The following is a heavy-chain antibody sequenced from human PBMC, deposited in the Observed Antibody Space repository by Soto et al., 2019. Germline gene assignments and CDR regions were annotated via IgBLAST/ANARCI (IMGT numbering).Heavy chain of an antibody. CDR2: IYYSGST. CDR1: GGSISSSSYY. D-gene: IGHD6-19*01. Sequence: SLPCTVSGGSISSSSYYWGWIRQPPGKGLEWIGSIYYSGSTYYNPSLKSRVTISVDTSKNQFSLKLSSVTAADTAVYYCARLSHRLVQFDYWGQGTLVTVSS. J-gene: IGHJ4*02. CDR3: ARLSHRLVQFDY. V-gene: IGHV4-39*01.